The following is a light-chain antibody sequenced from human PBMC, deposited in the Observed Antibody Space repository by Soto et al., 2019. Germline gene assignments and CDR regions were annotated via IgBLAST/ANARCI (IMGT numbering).Light chain of an antibody. J-gene: IGKJ1*01. CDR2: CAS. CDR3: QQYYSTWT. Sequence: DIVMTQSPDSLAVSLGERTTINCKSSQSVLYSFNNKNYLAWYQQKPGQPPKLLIYCASTRESGVPDRFSGSGSGTDFTLTISSLQAEDVAVYYCQQYYSTWTFGQGTKVEIK. CDR1: QSVLYSFNNKNY. V-gene: IGKV4-1*01.